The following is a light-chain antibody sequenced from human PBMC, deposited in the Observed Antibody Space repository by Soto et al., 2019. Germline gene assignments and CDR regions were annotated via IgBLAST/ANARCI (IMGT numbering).Light chain of an antibody. CDR2: DAS. Sequence: DIQMTQSPSTLSASIGDRVTITCRASQSIHVWLAWYQQKPGKAPKLLLSDASSLESGVPSRFSGSGSGTEFTLTISSLQPDDFATYYCQQYSSFWTFGQGTRVVIK. J-gene: IGKJ1*01. CDR3: QQYSSFWT. V-gene: IGKV1-5*01. CDR1: QSIHVW.